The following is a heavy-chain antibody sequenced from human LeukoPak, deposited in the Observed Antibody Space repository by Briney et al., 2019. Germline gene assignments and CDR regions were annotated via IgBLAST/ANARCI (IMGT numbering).Heavy chain of an antibody. CDR3: AKDIQRAVVVVAATPVADY. CDR2: INSGGNT. V-gene: IGHV3-53*01. D-gene: IGHD2-15*01. Sequence: PGGSLRLSCAASGLTVSSNSVSWVRQAPGKGLEWVSVINSGGNTYYADSVKGRFTFSRDNSKNTLYLQMNSLRAEDTALYYCAKDIQRAVVVVAATPVADYWGQGTLVTVSS. CDR1: GLTVSSNS. J-gene: IGHJ4*02.